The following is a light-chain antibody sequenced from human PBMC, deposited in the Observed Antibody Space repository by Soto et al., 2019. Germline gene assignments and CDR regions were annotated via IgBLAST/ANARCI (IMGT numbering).Light chain of an antibody. Sequence: QSVLTQPPSASGTPGQRVTISCSGSSSNIGSYTVNWYQQLPGTAPKLLIYSDNQRPSGVPDRFSGSKSGTSASLAISGLQSEDEAGYYCAAWDDSLNGLFGGGTKVTVL. CDR3: AAWDDSLNGL. CDR2: SDN. J-gene: IGLJ2*01. CDR1: SSNIGSYT. V-gene: IGLV1-44*01.